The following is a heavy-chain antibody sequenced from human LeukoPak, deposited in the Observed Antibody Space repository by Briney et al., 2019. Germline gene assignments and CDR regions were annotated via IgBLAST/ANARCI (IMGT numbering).Heavy chain of an antibody. Sequence: SEXLSLTCTVSGGSISSSSYCWGWVRQPPGKGLEWVGSIFYSGGTYYNPSLKSRVTISVDTSKNQFSLRLTSVTAADTALYYCARHRGFDYWGQGTLVTVSS. D-gene: IGHD1-26*01. CDR1: GGSISSSSYC. CDR2: IFYSGGT. J-gene: IGHJ4*02. V-gene: IGHV4-39*01. CDR3: ARHRGFDY.